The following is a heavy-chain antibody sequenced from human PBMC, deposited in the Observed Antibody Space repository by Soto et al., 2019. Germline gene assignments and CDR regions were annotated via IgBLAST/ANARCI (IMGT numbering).Heavy chain of an antibody. CDR3: AILGYCSGGSCYYEYFQH. J-gene: IGHJ1*01. CDR1: GFIVSSYS. Sequence: GGSLRLSCAAAGFIVSSYSRNWVRQAPGKGLEWVSSISSSSSYIYYADSVKGRFTISRDNAKNSLYLQMNSLRAEDTAVYYCAILGYCSGGSCYYEYFQHWGQGTLVTVSS. V-gene: IGHV3-21*01. CDR2: ISSSSSYI. D-gene: IGHD2-15*01.